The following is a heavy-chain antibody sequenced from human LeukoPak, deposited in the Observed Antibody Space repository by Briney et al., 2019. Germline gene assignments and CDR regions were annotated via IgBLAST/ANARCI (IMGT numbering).Heavy chain of an antibody. J-gene: IGHJ4*02. CDR2: IYYSGST. Sequence: LRLSCAASGFTFSDYYMSWIRQPPGKGLEWIGYIYYSGSTYYNPSLKSRVTISVDTSKNQFSLKLSSVTAADTAVYYCARFHYYDSSGYLPPPYYFDYWGQGTLVTVSS. V-gene: IGHV4-30-4*08. CDR1: GFTFSDYY. CDR3: ARFHYYDSSGYLPPPYYFDY. D-gene: IGHD3-22*01.